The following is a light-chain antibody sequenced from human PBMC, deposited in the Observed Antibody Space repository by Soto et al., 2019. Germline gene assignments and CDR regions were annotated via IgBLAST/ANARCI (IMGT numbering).Light chain of an antibody. V-gene: IGLV1-47*01. J-gene: IGLJ1*01. Sequence: QSVLTQPPSASGTPGQRVNISCSGSSSNIGSNYVYWYRQFPGTAPKLLIQRNNQRPSGVPARFSGSKSGTSASLAISGLRSEDEADYFCAAWDDSLSGFHVFGTGTKLTVL. CDR1: SSNIGSNY. CDR3: AAWDDSLSGFHV. CDR2: RNN.